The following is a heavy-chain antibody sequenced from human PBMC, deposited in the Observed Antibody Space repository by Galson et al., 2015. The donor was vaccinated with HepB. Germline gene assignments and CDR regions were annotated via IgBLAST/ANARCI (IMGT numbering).Heavy chain of an antibody. Sequence: SLRLSCAASGFTFSSYWMHWVRQVPGKGLVWVSCMYIDGITRYADSVRGRFTISRDNAKNTVYLEMNSLRVEDTAVYFCARRSDSGPYYFDYWGQGTLVTVSS. CDR2: MYIDGIT. CDR1: GFTFSSYW. J-gene: IGHJ4*02. D-gene: IGHD5-12*01. CDR3: ARRSDSGPYYFDY. V-gene: IGHV3-74*01.